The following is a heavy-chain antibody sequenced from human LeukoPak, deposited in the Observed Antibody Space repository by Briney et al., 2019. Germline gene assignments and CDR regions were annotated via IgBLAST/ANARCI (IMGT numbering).Heavy chain of an antibody. D-gene: IGHD3-9*01. CDR3: AKDPAQLRYFDWFSQGGLDY. V-gene: IGHV3-21*01. Sequence: PGGSLRLSCADSGFTFSSYSMNWVRQAPGKGLEWVSSISSSSSYIYYADSVKGRFTISRGNAKNSLYLQMNSLRAEDTAVYYCAKDPAQLRYFDWFSQGGLDYWGQGTLVTVSS. CDR2: ISSSSSYI. CDR1: GFTFSSYS. J-gene: IGHJ4*02.